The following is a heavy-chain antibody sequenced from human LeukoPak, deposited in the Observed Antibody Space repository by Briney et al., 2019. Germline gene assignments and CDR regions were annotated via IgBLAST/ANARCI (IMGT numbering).Heavy chain of an antibody. CDR3: ARDDYLLGLRYYYYGMDV. D-gene: IGHD4-17*01. V-gene: IGHV1-2*02. CDR2: INPNSGGT. CDR1: GYTFTGYY. J-gene: IGHJ6*02. Sequence: ASVKVSCKASGYTFTGYYMHWVRQAPGQGLEWMGWINPNSGGTNYAQKFQGRVTMTRDTPISTAYMELSRLRSDDTAVYYCARDDYLLGLRYYYYGMDVWGQGTTVTVSS.